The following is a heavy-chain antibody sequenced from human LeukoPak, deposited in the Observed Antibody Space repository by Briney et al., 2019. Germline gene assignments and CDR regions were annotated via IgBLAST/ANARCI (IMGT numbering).Heavy chain of an antibody. V-gene: IGHV1-8*01. J-gene: IGHJ6*03. Sequence: GASVKVSCKGSGYTFTSYDFNWLRQPTAQGLEWMGCINTNSGNRGYAQRFQGRVTMTRNSSRSKAYMELNSLRAEDTAGYYCARGSTGPHRTSRYYYYYLDVWGKGTTVTVFS. CDR1: GYTFTSYD. D-gene: IGHD1-14*01. CDR2: INTNSGNR. CDR3: ARGSTGPHRTSRYYYYYLDV.